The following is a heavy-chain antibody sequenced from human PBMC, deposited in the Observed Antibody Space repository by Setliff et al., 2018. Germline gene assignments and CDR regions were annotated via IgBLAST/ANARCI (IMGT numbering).Heavy chain of an antibody. V-gene: IGHV3-23*01. CDR1: GFTFDDYA. J-gene: IGHJ4*02. CDR2: ITDSGSKI. Sequence: GESLKISCAASGFTFDDYAMSWVRQAPGKGLEWVSTITDSGSKILYVDSVKGRFTISRDNSKNSLYLQMDSLRPEDTAVYYCAKDRLFPRYWGLGTLVTVSS. CDR3: AKDRLFPRY. D-gene: IGHD2-21*01.